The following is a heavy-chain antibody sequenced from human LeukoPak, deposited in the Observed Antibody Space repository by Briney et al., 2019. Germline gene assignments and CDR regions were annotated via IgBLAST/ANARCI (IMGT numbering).Heavy chain of an antibody. CDR1: GGSISSYN. V-gene: IGHV4-59*08. CDR3: ARLIAAAGQDAFDI. CDR2: IYYSGST. D-gene: IGHD6-13*01. Sequence: SETLSFTCTVSGGSISSYNWSWIRQPPGKGLECIGHIYYSGSTNYNPSLKSRVTISVDTSKNQFSLKLTSVTAADTAVYYCARLIAAAGQDAFDIWGQGTMVTVSS. J-gene: IGHJ3*02.